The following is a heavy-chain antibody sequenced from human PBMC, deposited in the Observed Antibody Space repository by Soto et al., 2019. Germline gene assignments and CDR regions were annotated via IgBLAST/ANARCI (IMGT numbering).Heavy chain of an antibody. V-gene: IGHV4-4*02. J-gene: IGHJ3*02. CDR3: ARVGIRYCSSPSCYRGDAFDT. D-gene: IGHD2-2*02. Sequence: SETLSLTCAVSGGSISSSNWWSWVRQPPGKGLEWIGEIYHSGSTNYNPSLKSRVTISVDKSKNQFSLKLSSVTAADTAVYYCARVGIRYCSSPSCYRGDAFDTWAQGTMATVSS. CDR1: GGSISSSNW. CDR2: IYHSGST.